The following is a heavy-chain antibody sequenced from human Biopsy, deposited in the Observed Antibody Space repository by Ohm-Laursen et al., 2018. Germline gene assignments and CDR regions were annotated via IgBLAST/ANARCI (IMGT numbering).Heavy chain of an antibody. CDR2: IYASETT. D-gene: IGHD4/OR15-4a*01. J-gene: IGHJ3*02. CDR1: GGSLSGYS. Sequence: SQTLSLTCTVSGGSLSGYSWNWIRQPAGKGLEWIGRIYASETTHLNPSLRSRLIMSVDSSRKQFSLRLSSVTAADTAIYYCAREFTYNYGAKGALDIWGQGTKVTVSS. V-gene: IGHV4-4*07. CDR3: AREFTYNYGAKGALDI.